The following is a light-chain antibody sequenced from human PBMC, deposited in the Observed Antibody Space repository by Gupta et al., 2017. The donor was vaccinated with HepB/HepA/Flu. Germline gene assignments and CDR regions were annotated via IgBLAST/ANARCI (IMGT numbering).Light chain of an antibody. J-gene: IGLJ1*01. Sequence: SYELTQPPSVSVSPGQTARITCSGDAMPKQYVYWYQQKPGQAPVVVIYKVSERPSGIPERFSGSRSGTTVTLTISGVQAEDEADYYCQSSDSSNTYVFGTGTKVTVL. V-gene: IGLV3-25*03. CDR1: AMPKQY. CDR3: QSSDSSNTYV. CDR2: KVS.